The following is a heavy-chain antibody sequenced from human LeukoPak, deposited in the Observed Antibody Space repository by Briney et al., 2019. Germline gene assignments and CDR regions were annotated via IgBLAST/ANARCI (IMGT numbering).Heavy chain of an antibody. CDR3: ATTGSGNYYVGDY. Sequence: SETLSLTCTVSGYSISSGYYWGWIRQPPGKGLEWIGSIYHSGSTYYNPSLKSRVTISVDTSKNQFSLKLTSVTAADTAVYYCATTGSGNYYVGDYWGQGTLVTVSS. CDR1: GYSISSGYY. V-gene: IGHV4-38-2*02. J-gene: IGHJ4*02. CDR2: IYHSGST. D-gene: IGHD1-26*01.